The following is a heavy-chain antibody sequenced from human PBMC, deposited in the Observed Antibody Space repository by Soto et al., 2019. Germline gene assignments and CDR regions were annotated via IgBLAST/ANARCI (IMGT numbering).Heavy chain of an antibody. D-gene: IGHD1-26*01. CDR1: GFSFSTCG. Sequence: GGSLRLSCAASGFSFSTCGMHWVRQAPGKGLEWVAVIWYDGRNKYYTDSVKGRFTISRDNSKNTLYLQMDSLRVDDTAVYYCARDLGRPVGALKNDAFNIWAQGTMVTVSS. J-gene: IGHJ3*02. V-gene: IGHV3-33*01. CDR2: IWYDGRNK. CDR3: ARDLGRPVGALKNDAFNI.